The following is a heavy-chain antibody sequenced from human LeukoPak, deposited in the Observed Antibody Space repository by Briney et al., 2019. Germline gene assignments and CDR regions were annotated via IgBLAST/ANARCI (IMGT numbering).Heavy chain of an antibody. J-gene: IGHJ4*02. CDR2: ISGSGGST. D-gene: IGHD6-13*01. CDR1: GFTFSSYA. V-gene: IGHV3-23*01. CDR3: ARDRFGSSWFEFNY. Sequence: GGSLRLSCAASGFTFSSYAMSWVRQAPGKGLEWVSAISGSGGSTYYADSVKGRFTISRDNSKNTLYLQMNSLRAEDTAVYYCARDRFGSSWFEFNYWGQGTLVTVSS.